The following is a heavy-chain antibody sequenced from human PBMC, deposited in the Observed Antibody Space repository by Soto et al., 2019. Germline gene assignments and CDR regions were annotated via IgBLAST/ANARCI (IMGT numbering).Heavy chain of an antibody. D-gene: IGHD2-8*01. Sequence: HXDSLKLSCQCSGYSFTSYWISLVRQMPGKGREWMGRIDASDSYTNYSPSFQGHVTISADKSISTAYLQWSSLKASDTAMYYCGRLIVRGPYYYYGMDVWGQGTSVTVFS. V-gene: IGHV5-10-1*01. CDR2: IDASDSYT. J-gene: IGHJ6*02. CDR3: GRLIVRGPYYYYGMDV. CDR1: GYSFTSYW.